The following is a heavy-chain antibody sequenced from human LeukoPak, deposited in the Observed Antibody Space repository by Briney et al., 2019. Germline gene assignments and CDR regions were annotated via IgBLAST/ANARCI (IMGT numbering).Heavy chain of an antibody. Sequence: SGTLSLTCAVSGGSISSSNWWSWDRQPPGKGLEWIGEIYHGGSTNYNPSLKSRVTISVDKSKNQFSLKLSSVTAADTAVYYCARAISGGILHFDYWGQGTLVTVSS. J-gene: IGHJ4*02. CDR2: IYHGGST. D-gene: IGHD1-26*01. CDR3: ARAISGGILHFDY. CDR1: GGSISSSNW. V-gene: IGHV4-4*02.